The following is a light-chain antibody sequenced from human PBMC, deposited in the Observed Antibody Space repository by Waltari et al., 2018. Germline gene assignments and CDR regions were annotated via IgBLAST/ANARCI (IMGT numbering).Light chain of an antibody. CDR1: TGAVTSGHY. Sequence: QAVVTQEPSLTVSPGGTVTLTCGSSTGAVTSGHYPYWFQQKPGQAPRTLIFDASNKHSWTPARFSGSRLEGKAALTLSVAQPEDEAEYYCLLSYSGARVFGGGTKLTVL. CDR2: DAS. V-gene: IGLV7-46*01. CDR3: LLSYSGARV. J-gene: IGLJ3*02.